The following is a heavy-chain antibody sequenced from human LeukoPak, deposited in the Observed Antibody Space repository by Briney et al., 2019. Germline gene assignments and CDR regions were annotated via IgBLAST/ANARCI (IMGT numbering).Heavy chain of an antibody. V-gene: IGHV3-30*04. CDR3: ARDRVGGSGWYHFDY. J-gene: IGHJ4*02. Sequence: GRSLRLSCAASGFTLSSNAMHWVRQAPGKGLEWVALISYDGNNKYYADSVKGRFTISRDNSKNTLYLQMSSLRAEDTAVYYCARDRVGGSGWYHFDYWGQGTLVTVSS. CDR1: GFTLSSNA. CDR2: ISYDGNNK. D-gene: IGHD6-19*01.